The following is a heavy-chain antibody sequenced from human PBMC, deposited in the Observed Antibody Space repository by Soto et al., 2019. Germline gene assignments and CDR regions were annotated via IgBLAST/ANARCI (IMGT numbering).Heavy chain of an antibody. V-gene: IGHV4-34*01. CDR2: INHSGST. CDR3: ARAPITIFGVASPPGWFDP. Sequence: PSETLSLTCAVYGGSFSGYYWSWIRQPPGKGLEWIGEINHSGSTNYNPSLKSRVTISVDTSKNQFSLKLSSVTAADTAVYYCARAPITIFGVASPPGWFDPWGQGTLVTVSS. J-gene: IGHJ5*02. D-gene: IGHD3-3*01. CDR1: GGSFSGYY.